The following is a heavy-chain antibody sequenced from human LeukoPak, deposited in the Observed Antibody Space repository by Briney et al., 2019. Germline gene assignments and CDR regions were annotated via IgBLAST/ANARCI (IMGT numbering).Heavy chain of an antibody. CDR3: ARQMGYDFWSGYYYYFDY. CDR2: IIDSGTT. J-gene: IGHJ4*02. Sequence: SETLSLTCAVYGESSIGYYWSWIRQPPGKGLEWIGEIIDSGTTNYDGGSSNYNPSLKSRVTISVDTSKNQFSLKLTSVTAADTAVYYCARQMGYDFWSGYYYYFDYWGQGTLVTVSS. CDR1: GESSIGYY. V-gene: IGHV4-34*12. D-gene: IGHD3-3*01.